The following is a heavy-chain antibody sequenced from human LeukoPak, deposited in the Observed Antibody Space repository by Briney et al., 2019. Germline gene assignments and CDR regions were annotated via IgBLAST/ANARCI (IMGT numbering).Heavy chain of an antibody. CDR3: ASDRDSDGLRDLDL. V-gene: IGHV4-59*01. D-gene: IGHD3-16*01. J-gene: IGHJ2*01. CDR2: IYYSGST. Sequence: PSETLSLTCTVSGGSISSYYWRCILQPPGKGLEWIGYIYYSGSTNYNPSLKSRVTISVDTSKNQFSLKLSSVTAADTAVYYCASDRDSDGLRDLDLWGRGTLVTVSS. CDR1: GGSISSYY.